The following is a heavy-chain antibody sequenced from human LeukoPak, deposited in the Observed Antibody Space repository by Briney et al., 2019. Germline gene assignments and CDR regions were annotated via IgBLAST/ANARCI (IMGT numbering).Heavy chain of an antibody. CDR2: ISSNGGST. Sequence: GGSLRLSCVASGFTFSSYAMHSVRQAPGKGLEYVSAISSNGGSTYYANSVKGRFTISRDNSKNTLYLQMGSLRAEDMAVYYCARDLYDSSGLDAFDIWGQGTMVTVSS. V-gene: IGHV3-64*01. CDR1: GFTFSSYA. CDR3: ARDLYDSSGLDAFDI. D-gene: IGHD3-22*01. J-gene: IGHJ3*02.